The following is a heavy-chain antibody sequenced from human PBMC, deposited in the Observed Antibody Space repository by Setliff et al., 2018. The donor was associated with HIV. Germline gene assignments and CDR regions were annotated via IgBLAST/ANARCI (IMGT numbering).Heavy chain of an antibody. J-gene: IGHJ6*03. CDR1: GYSFSDYY. V-gene: IGHV1-2*02. CDR3: ARGQNYDSSGYGDYYYYMDV. D-gene: IGHD3-22*01. CDR2: ISPKYGGT. Sequence: GASVKVSCKASGYSFSDYYIHWVRQAPGHGFQWMGWISPKYGGTNYAQNFQGRVTMTRDTSISKAYMQLSSLRSDDTAVYYCARGQNYDSSGYGDYYYYMDVWGKGTTVTVSS.